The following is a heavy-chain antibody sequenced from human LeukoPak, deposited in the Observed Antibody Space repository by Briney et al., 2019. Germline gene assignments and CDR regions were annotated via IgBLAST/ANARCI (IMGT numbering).Heavy chain of an antibody. CDR3: AKDIQNNIAAAGAFDY. Sequence: GGSLRLSCAASGFTFDDYAMHWVRQAPGKGLEWVSGISWNSGSIGYADSVKGRFTISRDNAKDSLYLQVNSLRAEDMALYYCAKDIQNNIAAAGAFDYWGQGTLVTVSS. D-gene: IGHD6-13*01. CDR2: ISWNSGSI. J-gene: IGHJ4*02. CDR1: GFTFDDYA. V-gene: IGHV3-9*03.